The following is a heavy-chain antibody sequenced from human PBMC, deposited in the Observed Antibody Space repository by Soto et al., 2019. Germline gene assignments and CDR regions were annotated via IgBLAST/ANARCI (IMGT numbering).Heavy chain of an antibody. V-gene: IGHV3-30*18. CDR3: AKDGFPGYCSGGSCYSNGPYFDY. D-gene: IGHD2-15*01. CDR1: GLTFSSYG. J-gene: IGHJ4*02. CDR2: ISYDGSNK. Sequence: SGLTFSSYGMHWVRQAPGKGLEWVAVISYDGSNKYYADSVKGRFTISRDNSKNTLYLQMNSLRAEDTAVYYWAKDGFPGYCSGGSCYSNGPYFDYWGQGTLVTVSS.